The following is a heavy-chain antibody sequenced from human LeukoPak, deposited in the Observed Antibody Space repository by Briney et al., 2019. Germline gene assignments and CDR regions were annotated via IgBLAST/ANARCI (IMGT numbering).Heavy chain of an antibody. D-gene: IGHD1-26*01. CDR1: GYTFTGYY. CDR3: LGTEIVGATDY. J-gene: IGHJ4*02. Sequence: ASVKVSCKASGYTFTGYYMHWVRQAPGQGLEWMGRINPNSGGTNYAQKFQGRVTMTRDTSISTAYMELSRLRSDDTAVYYCLGTEIVGATDYWGQGTLVTVSS. V-gene: IGHV1-2*06. CDR2: INPNSGGT.